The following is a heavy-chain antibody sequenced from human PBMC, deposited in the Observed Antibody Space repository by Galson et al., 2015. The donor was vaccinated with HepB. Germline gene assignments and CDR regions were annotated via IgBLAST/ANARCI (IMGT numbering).Heavy chain of an antibody. V-gene: IGHV3-11*06. CDR2: ISSSSSYT. CDR3: ARGGAVAGTLPFDDY. J-gene: IGHJ4*02. Sequence: SLRLSCAASGFTFSDYYMSWIRQAPGKGLEWVSYISSSSSYTNYADSVKGRFTISRDNAKNSLYLQMNSLRAEDTAVYYCARGGAVAGTLPFDDYWGQGTLVTVSS. D-gene: IGHD6-19*01. CDR1: GFTFSDYY.